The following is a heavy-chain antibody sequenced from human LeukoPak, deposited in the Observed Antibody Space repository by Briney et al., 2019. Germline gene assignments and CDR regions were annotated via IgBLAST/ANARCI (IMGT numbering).Heavy chain of an antibody. Sequence: PSETLSLTCTVSGGSISSYYWSWIRQPAGKGLEWIGRIYTSGSTNYNPSLKSRVTISVDTSKNQFSLKLNSMTAADTAVYYCARHSRGVTSGPAFDIWGQGTMVTVSS. CDR1: GGSISSYY. V-gene: IGHV4-4*07. D-gene: IGHD2-15*01. CDR3: ARHSRGVTSGPAFDI. J-gene: IGHJ3*02. CDR2: IYTSGST.